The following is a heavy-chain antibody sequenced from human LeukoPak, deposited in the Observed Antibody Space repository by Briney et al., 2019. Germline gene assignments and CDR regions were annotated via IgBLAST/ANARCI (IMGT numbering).Heavy chain of an antibody. Sequence: GASVKVSCKASGYTFTGYYMHWVRQAPGQGLEWMGWINPNSGGTNYAQKFQGRVTMTRDTSISTAYMELSRLRSDDTAVYYCARVDGGSGSYSNTWGQGTLVTVSS. J-gene: IGHJ5*02. CDR3: ARVDGGSGSYSNT. V-gene: IGHV1-2*02. CDR1: GYTFTGYY. CDR2: INPNSGGT. D-gene: IGHD1-26*01.